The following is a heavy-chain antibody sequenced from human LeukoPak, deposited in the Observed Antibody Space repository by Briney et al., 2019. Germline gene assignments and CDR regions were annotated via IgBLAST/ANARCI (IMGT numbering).Heavy chain of an antibody. D-gene: IGHD2-15*01. CDR3: ARVPEAYCSGGSCYSVGVFDY. CDR1: GYSISSGYY. J-gene: IGHJ4*02. Sequence: SETLSLTCTVSGYSISSGYYWGWIRQPPGKGLEWIGSIYHSGSTYYNPTLKSRVTISVDTSKDQFSLKLSSVTAADTAVYYCARVPEAYCSGGSCYSVGVFDYWGQGTLVTVSS. V-gene: IGHV4-38-2*02. CDR2: IYHSGST.